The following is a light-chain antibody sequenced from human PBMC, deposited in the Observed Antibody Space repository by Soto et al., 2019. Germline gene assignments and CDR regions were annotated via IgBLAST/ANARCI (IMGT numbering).Light chain of an antibody. Sequence: DIQMPQSPSSVSASVGDRVTITCRASQGISSWLAWYQKKPGKAPNLLIYAASSLQSGVPSRFSGSESGTDFTLTISSLQPEDCAIYLCQQANSFPITFGQGTRLETK. CDR2: AAS. V-gene: IGKV1-12*01. CDR3: QQANSFPIT. J-gene: IGKJ5*01. CDR1: QGISSW.